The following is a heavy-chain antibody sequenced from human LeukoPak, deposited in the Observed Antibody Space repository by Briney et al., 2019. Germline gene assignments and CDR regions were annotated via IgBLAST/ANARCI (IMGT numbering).Heavy chain of an antibody. J-gene: IGHJ4*02. CDR1: GFTFSSYG. V-gene: IGHV3-33*01. CDR3: ARDGALAVAGYDY. Sequence: GGSLRLSCAASGFTFSSYGMHWVRQAPGKGLEWVAVIWYDGSNKYYADSVKGRFTISRDNSKNTLYLQMNSLRAEDTAVYYCARDGALAVAGYDYWGQGTLVTVSS. D-gene: IGHD6-19*01. CDR2: IWYDGSNK.